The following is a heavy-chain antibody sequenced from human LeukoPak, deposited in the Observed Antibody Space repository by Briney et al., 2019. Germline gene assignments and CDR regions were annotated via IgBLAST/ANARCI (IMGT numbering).Heavy chain of an antibody. V-gene: IGHV4-39*07. CDR2: IYTSGST. Sequence: PSETLSLTCTVSGGSISSSSYYWGWIRQPPGKGLEWIGRIYTSGSTNYNPSLKSRVTMSVDTSKNQFSLKLSSVTAADTAVYYCARDNPIQLWLGPYYYYMDVWGKGTTVTVSS. D-gene: IGHD5-18*01. CDR3: ARDNPIQLWLGPYYYYMDV. CDR1: GGSISSSSYY. J-gene: IGHJ6*03.